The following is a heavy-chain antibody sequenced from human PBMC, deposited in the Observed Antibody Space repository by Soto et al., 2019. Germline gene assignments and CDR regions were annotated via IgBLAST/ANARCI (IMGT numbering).Heavy chain of an antibody. CDR1: GFTFSSYS. V-gene: IGHV3-21*01. CDR2: ISSSSSYI. Sequence: EVQLVESGGGLVKPGGSLRLSCAASGFTFSSYSMNWVRQAPGKGLEWVSSISSSSSYIYYADSVKGRFTISRDNAKNSLYLQMNSLRAEDTAVYYCARDAYGDYETLYYFDYRGQGTLVTVSS. J-gene: IGHJ4*02. CDR3: ARDAYGDYETLYYFDY. D-gene: IGHD4-17*01.